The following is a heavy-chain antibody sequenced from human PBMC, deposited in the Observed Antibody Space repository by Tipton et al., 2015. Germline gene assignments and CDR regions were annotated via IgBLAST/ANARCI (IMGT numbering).Heavy chain of an antibody. V-gene: IGHV4-61*05. D-gene: IGHD2-21*02. CDR3: ARTRGVQSSDCEVH. J-gene: IGHJ4*02. CDR1: GGSISSSPYY. CDR2: LFYNGNT. Sequence: TLSLTCTVSGGSISSSPYYWGWIRQSPGKGLEWIGHLFYNGNTNYNPSLKSRVTISVDTSENRFSLRLTSVTAADTAMYYCARTRGVQSSDCEVHWGQGILVNVSS.